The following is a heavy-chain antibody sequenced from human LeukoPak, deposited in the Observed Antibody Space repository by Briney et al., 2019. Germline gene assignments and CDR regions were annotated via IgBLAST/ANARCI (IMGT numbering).Heavy chain of an antibody. D-gene: IGHD1-26*01. CDR2: ISGGGGRT. CDR3: AKEGLSGSYGDG. CDR1: GFTFRRYA. J-gene: IGHJ4*02. Sequence: GGSLRLSCEASGFTFRRYAMSWIRQAPGKGLEWVSAISGGGGRTWYAGSVKGRFTITRDNSKNTLSLQMNSLRAEDTAIYYCAKEGLSGSYGDGWGQGTLVIVSS. V-gene: IGHV3-23*01.